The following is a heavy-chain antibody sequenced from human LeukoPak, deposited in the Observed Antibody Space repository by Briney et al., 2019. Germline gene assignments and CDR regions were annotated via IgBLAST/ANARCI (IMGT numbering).Heavy chain of an antibody. V-gene: IGHV4-39*07. D-gene: IGHD5-24*01. Sequence: SETLSLTCTVSGGSISSSSYYWGWIRQPPGKGLGWIGSIYYSGSTNYNPSLKSRVTISVDTSKNQFSLKLSSVTAADTAVYYCARCDRDGYNSVILYYFDYWGQGTLVTVSS. CDR3: ARCDRDGYNSVILYYFDY. CDR2: IYYSGST. J-gene: IGHJ4*02. CDR1: GGSISSSSYY.